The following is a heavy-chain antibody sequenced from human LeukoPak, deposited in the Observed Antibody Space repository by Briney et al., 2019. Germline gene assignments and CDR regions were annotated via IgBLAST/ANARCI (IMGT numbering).Heavy chain of an antibody. CDR1: GFSLSSYA. J-gene: IGHJ6*02. CDR2: ISGSAGNT. D-gene: IGHD3-10*01. Sequence: GGSLRLSCAASGFSLSSYAMSWVRQAPGKGLEWVSRISGSAGNTNYADSVKGRFTISRDNSRNTLYLQMNSLRAEDTAVYYCARGGLGSGTKDYYGMDVWGQGTTVTVSS. CDR3: ARGGLGSGTKDYYGMDV. V-gene: IGHV3-23*01.